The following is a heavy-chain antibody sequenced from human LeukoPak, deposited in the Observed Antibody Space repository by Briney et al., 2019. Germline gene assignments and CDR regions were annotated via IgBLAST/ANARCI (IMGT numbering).Heavy chain of an antibody. V-gene: IGHV1-69*05. J-gene: IGHJ4*02. CDR1: GGTFSSYA. CDR2: IIPIFGTA. CDR3: ARERYYDSSGFPRPFDY. D-gene: IGHD3-22*01. Sequence: SVKVSCKASGGTFSSYAISWVRQAPGQGLEWMGGIIPIFGTANYAQKFQGRVTITTDESTSTAYMELSSLRPEDTAVYYCARERYYDSSGFPRPFDYWGQGTLVTVSS.